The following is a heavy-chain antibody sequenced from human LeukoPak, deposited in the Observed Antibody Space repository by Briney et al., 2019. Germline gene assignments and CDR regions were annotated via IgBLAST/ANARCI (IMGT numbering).Heavy chain of an antibody. CDR3: ARDSSSWYLFDY. J-gene: IGHJ4*02. Sequence: AGGSLRLSCAASGFTFDDYGMSWVRQAPGKGLEWVSGINWNGGSTGYADSVKGRFTISRDNAKNSLYLQMNSLRAEDTALYYCARDSSSWYLFDYWGQGTLVTVSS. V-gene: IGHV3-20*04. D-gene: IGHD6-13*01. CDR1: GFTFDDYG. CDR2: INWNGGST.